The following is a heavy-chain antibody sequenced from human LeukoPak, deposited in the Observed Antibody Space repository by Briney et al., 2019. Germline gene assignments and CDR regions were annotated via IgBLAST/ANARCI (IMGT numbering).Heavy chain of an antibody. Sequence: GGSLRLSCAASGFTFSDYWMHWVRQAPGKGLVWVSRIKSDGSSTSYADSVKGRFTITRDSAKNTLDLQMNSLRAEDTAVYYCARGTGNHYGYWGQGTLVTVSS. CDR3: ARGTGNHYGY. D-gene: IGHD3/OR15-3a*01. CDR1: GFTFSDYW. CDR2: IKSDGSST. J-gene: IGHJ4*02. V-gene: IGHV3-74*01.